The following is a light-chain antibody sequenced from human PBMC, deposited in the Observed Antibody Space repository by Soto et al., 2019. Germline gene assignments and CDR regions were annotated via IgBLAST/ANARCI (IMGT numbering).Light chain of an antibody. CDR1: QSVSSY. Sequence: IPMTQSPASLSLSPGDSTTISCLASQSVSSYLNWYQQKTGQAPRLLLYGASSRVTGMPDRFSGSGSGTDFSLTISRLEPEDFAVYYCQQYGRSPRTFGQGTKVDIK. V-gene: IGKV3-20*01. J-gene: IGKJ1*01. CDR3: QQYGRSPRT. CDR2: GAS.